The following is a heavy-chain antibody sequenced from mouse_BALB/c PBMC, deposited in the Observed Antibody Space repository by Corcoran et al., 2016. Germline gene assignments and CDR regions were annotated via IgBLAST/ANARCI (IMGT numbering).Heavy chain of an antibody. D-gene: IGHD1-2*01. CDR2: IYPGSGST. V-gene: IGHV1-81*01. Sequence: QVQLQQSGPELVKPGASVKMSCKASGYTFTDYVISWVKQRTGKGLEWIGEIYPGSGSTDYNEKFKGKATLTADKSSNTAYMQLGSLTSEDSAVYVCARGLRRLQYFDVWGAGTTVTVSS. CDR1: GYTFTDYV. J-gene: IGHJ1*01. CDR3: ARGLRRLQYFDV.